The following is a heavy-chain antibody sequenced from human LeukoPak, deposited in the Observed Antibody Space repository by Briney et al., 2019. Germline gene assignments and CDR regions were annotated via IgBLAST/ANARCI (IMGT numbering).Heavy chain of an antibody. CDR1: GYTFTSYG. CDR3: ARDLNDWGRESVKAFDI. J-gene: IGHJ3*02. D-gene: IGHD7-27*01. CDR2: ISAYNGNT. V-gene: IGHV1-18*01. Sequence: ASVKVSCKASGYTFTSYGISWVRQAPGQGLEWMGWISAYNGNTNYAQKLQGRVTMTTDTSTSTAYMELRSLRSDDTAVYYCARDLNDWGRESVKAFDIWGQGTMVTVSS.